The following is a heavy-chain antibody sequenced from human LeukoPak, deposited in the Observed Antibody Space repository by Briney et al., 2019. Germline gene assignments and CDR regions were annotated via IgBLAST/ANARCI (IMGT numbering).Heavy chain of an antibody. Sequence: SETLSLTCTVSGGSISSYYWTWIRQPPGRGLEWIGYIYYTGSTTYHPSLKSRVTISLDASKNQFSLKLSSVTAADTAAYYCARHGAYTSGWWDYWGQGTLVTVSS. D-gene: IGHD6-19*01. CDR2: IYYTGST. J-gene: IGHJ4*02. CDR1: GGSISSYY. V-gene: IGHV4-59*08. CDR3: ARHGAYTSGWWDY.